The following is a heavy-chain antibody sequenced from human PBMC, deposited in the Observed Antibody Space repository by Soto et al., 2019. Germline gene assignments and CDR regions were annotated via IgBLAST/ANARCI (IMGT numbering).Heavy chain of an antibody. J-gene: IGHJ4*02. D-gene: IGHD3-22*01. Sequence: EVQLVESGGGLVKPGGSLRLSCAASGFTFSSYSMNWVRQAPGKGLEWVSSISSSSSYIYYADSVKGRFTISRDNAKNSLYLQMNSLRAEDTAVYYCAVIDGGYYYDSSGNQDYWGQGTLVTVSS. V-gene: IGHV3-21*01. CDR1: GFTFSSYS. CDR2: ISSSSSYI. CDR3: AVIDGGYYYDSSGNQDY.